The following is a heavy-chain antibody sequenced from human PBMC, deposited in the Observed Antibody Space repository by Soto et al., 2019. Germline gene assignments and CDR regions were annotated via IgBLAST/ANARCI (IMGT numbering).Heavy chain of an antibody. CDR3: ARVRREYGDYYFDF. J-gene: IGHJ4*02. V-gene: IGHV4-30-4*08. Sequence: QVQLEESGPGLVKPSQTLSLTCNVSGASVGSGDYYWSWIRQPPGKALEWTGYIYTSGTTYHNPPLNSRVTLSLDPSKNLFSPQVTSVAAADSAVYYGARVRREYGDYYFDFWGQGIPVTVSS. CDR1: GASVGSGDYY. CDR2: IYTSGTT. D-gene: IGHD4-17*01.